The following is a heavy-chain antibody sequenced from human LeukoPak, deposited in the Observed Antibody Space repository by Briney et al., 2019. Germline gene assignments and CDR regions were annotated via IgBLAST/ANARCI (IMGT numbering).Heavy chain of an antibody. CDR1: GYSFTSYW. V-gene: IGHV5-51*01. Sequence: GESLKISCKGSGYSFTSYWIGWVRQMPGKGLEWMGIIYPGDSDTRYSPSFQGQVTISADKSISTAYLQWSSLKASDTAMYYCAARSIAARPGDAFDIWGQGTMVTVSS. J-gene: IGHJ3*02. D-gene: IGHD6-6*01. CDR2: IYPGDSDT. CDR3: AARSIAARPGDAFDI.